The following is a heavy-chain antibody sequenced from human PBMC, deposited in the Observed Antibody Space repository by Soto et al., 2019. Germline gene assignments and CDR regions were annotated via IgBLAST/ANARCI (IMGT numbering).Heavy chain of an antibody. V-gene: IGHV4-59*01. CDR2: IYYTGST. Sequence: SETLSVTSNSSGGPLSIFYYGWIRQAPGKGLEWIGYIYYTGSTNYNPSLKSRVTMSVDTSKNQFSLKLTSVTAADTAVYFCAVTRGGAHPHDIWGQGTLVTVSS. J-gene: IGHJ3*02. D-gene: IGHD2-21*02. CDR1: GGPLSIFY. CDR3: AVTRGGAHPHDI.